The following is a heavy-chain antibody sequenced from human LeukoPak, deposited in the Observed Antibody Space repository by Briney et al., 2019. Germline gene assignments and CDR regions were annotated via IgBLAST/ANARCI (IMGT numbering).Heavy chain of an antibody. J-gene: IGHJ4*02. V-gene: IGHV1-2*02. CDR2: INPNIGGT. Sequence: ASVKVSCRASGYTFTRYYMHWVRQAPGQGREGMGWINPNIGGTNYAQKFQGKVTMSRDTSISTAYMELSRLRSDDTAVYYCARPAPYYYGSGSVVYWGQGTLVTVSS. CDR1: GYTFTRYY. CDR3: ARPAPYYYGSGSVVY. D-gene: IGHD3-10*01.